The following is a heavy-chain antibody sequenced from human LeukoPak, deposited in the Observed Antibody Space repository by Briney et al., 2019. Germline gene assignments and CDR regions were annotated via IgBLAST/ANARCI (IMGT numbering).Heavy chain of an antibody. CDR3: ARDLASTYYDFWSGSSYFDY. V-gene: IGHV1-18*01. D-gene: IGHD3-3*01. CDR1: GYTFTSYG. CDR2: ISAYNGNT. Sequence: GASVKVSCKASGYTFTSYGISWVRQGPGQGLEWMGWISAYNGNTNYAQKLQGRVTMTTDTSTSTAYMELRSLRSDDTAVYYCARDLASTYYDFWSGSSYFDYWGQGTLVTVTS. J-gene: IGHJ4*02.